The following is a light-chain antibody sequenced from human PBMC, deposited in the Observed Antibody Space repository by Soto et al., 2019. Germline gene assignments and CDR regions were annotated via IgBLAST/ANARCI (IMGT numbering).Light chain of an antibody. J-gene: IGKJ2*03. Sequence: EIVLTQSPGTLSLSLGERATLSCRASQSVSSHYLAWYQQKPGQAPRLLIYATSSRATGIPDRFSGSGSGTCFTLGISGLEAKGVAVYDGQEDGSSPRYSFGQGTKLEIK. V-gene: IGKV3-20*01. CDR3: QEDGSSPRYS. CDR2: ATS. CDR1: QSVSSHY.